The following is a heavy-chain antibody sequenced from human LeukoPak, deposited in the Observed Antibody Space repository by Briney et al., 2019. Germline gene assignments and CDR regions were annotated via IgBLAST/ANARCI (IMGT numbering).Heavy chain of an antibody. J-gene: IGHJ4*02. Sequence: GGSLRLSCAASGFTFSSYAMSWVRQAPGKGLEWVSAISGSGGSTYYADSVKGRFTISRDNSKNILYLQMNNLRGEDTAVYYCAKDCNDILTGWIDYWGQGTLVTVSS. CDR3: AKDCNDILTGWIDY. CDR1: GFTFSSYA. V-gene: IGHV3-23*01. CDR2: ISGSGGST. D-gene: IGHD3-9*01.